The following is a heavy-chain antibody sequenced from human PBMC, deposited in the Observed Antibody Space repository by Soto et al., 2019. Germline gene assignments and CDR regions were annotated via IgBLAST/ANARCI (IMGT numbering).Heavy chain of an antibody. CDR3: ASTEDFFDY. CDR2: IFYSGST. J-gene: IGHJ4*02. CDR1: GVSLTSGTYY. Sequence: QVQLQESGPGLVKPSQTLSLTCSVSGVSLTSGTYYWSWIRQHPGKGLEWIGYIFYSGSTDYKPSLKSRVNISVDTSKNQFSLKLSSLTAADTAVYYCASTEDFFDYWGQGTLVTVSS. V-gene: IGHV4-31*03.